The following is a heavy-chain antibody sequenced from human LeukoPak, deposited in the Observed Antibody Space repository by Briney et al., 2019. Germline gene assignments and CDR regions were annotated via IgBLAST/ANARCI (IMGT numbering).Heavy chain of an antibody. D-gene: IGHD6-19*01. CDR2: IYYSGST. J-gene: IGHJ4*02. Sequence: SETLSLTCTVSGGSISSSSYYWGWIRQPPGKGLEWIGSIYYSGSTYYNPSLKSRVTISVETSKNEFSLKVAYVTAADTAVYYCARTYGSGWFMWGQGILVTVSS. V-gene: IGHV4-39*01. CDR1: GGSISSSSYY. CDR3: ARTYGSGWFM.